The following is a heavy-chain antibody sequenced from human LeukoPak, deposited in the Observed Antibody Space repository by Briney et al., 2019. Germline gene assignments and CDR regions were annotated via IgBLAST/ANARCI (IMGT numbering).Heavy chain of an antibody. CDR1: GFTFSSYS. CDR2: ISSSSSYI. Sequence: GGSLRLSCAASGFTFSSYSMNWVRQAPGKGLEWVSSISSSSSYIYYADSVKGRFTISRDNAKNSLYLQMNSLRAEDTAVYYCARDLRDTARVEDYWGQGTLVTVSS. CDR3: ARDLRDTARVEDY. V-gene: IGHV3-21*01. J-gene: IGHJ4*02. D-gene: IGHD5-18*01.